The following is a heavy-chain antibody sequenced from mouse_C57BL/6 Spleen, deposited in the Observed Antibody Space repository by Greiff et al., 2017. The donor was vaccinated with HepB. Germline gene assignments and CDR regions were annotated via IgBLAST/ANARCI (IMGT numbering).Heavy chain of an antibody. CDR1: GYTFTGYW. V-gene: IGHV1-9*01. J-gene: IGHJ3*01. CDR3: ARGGSSGPAWFAY. CDR2: ILPGSGST. D-gene: IGHD3-2*02. Sequence: VKVVESGAELMKPGASVKLSCKATGYTFTGYWIEWVKQRPGHGLEWIGEILPGSGSTNYNEKFKGKATFTADTSSNTAYMQLSSLTTEDSAIYYYARGGSSGPAWFAYWGQGTLVTVAA.